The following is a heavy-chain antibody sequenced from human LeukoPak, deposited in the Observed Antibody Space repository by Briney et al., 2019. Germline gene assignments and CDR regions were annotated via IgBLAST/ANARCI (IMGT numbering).Heavy chain of an antibody. D-gene: IGHD2-2*01. CDR3: ARDLKGSTSCYGY. J-gene: IGHJ4*02. CDR2: IGISSNKI. CDR1: GFTLRSYT. Sequence: GGSLRLSCAASGFTLRSYTMNWVRQAPGKGLEWVSSIGISSNKIYYADSVKGRFIISRDNAKNSLYLQMNSLRAEDTAVYYCARDLKGSTSCYGYWGQGTLVTVSS. V-gene: IGHV3-21*01.